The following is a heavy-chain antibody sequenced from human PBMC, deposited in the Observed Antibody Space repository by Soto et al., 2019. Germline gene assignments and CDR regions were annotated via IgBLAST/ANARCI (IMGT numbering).Heavy chain of an antibody. D-gene: IGHD2-21*02. CDR1: GDSISSDVYY. J-gene: IGHJ5*02. Sequence: SETLSLTCTVSGDSISSDVYYWGWIRQPPGKGLEWIGSINYSGTTYYNPSLKSRLTISVDTSKNHFSLKLRSVTAADAAVYYCASALTVTASYNWFDPWGQGTPVTVSS. CDR3: ASALTVTASYNWFDP. V-gene: IGHV4-39*02. CDR2: INYSGTT.